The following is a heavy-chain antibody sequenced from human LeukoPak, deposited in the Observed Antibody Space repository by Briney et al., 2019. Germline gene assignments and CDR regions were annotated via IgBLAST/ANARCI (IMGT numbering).Heavy chain of an antibody. CDR1: GDSINSYY. CDR2: IYHSGST. D-gene: IGHD2-2*01. CDR3: ARVPSGVVPAAPHDAFDI. V-gene: IGHV4-59*12. Sequence: SETLSLTCTVSGDSINSYYWSWIRQPPGKGLEWIGYIYHSGSTYYNPSLKSRVTISVDRSKNQFSLKLSSVTAADTAVYYCARVPSGVVPAAPHDAFDIWGQGTMVTVSS. J-gene: IGHJ3*02.